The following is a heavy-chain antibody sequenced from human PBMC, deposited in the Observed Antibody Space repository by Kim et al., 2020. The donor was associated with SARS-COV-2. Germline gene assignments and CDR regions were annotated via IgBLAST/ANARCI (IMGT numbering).Heavy chain of an antibody. Sequence: SETLSLTCTVSDGSISTTGYYWGWIRQPPGKGLEWIGNIYYSGSTYFTSSLKSRLTISVDTSKNQFSLKMSSVTAADTAVYYCARTRDGPDFDYWGQGTLVTVSS. CDR1: DGSISTTGYY. D-gene: IGHD2-8*01. CDR2: IYYSGST. V-gene: IGHV4-39*01. CDR3: ARTRDGPDFDY. J-gene: IGHJ4*02.